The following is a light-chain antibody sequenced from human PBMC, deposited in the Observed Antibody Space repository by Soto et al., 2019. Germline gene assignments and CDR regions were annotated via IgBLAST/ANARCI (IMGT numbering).Light chain of an antibody. CDR1: NVGSYS. CDR3: QLWDSSSDRYV. Sequence: SYELTQPPSVSVAPGQTARITCGGNNVGSYSVHWYQQKPGQSPVLVVYDDRDRPSGIPERISGSTSGNTATLTISRVVAGDEADYYCQLWDSSSDRYVFGTGTKLTVL. J-gene: IGLJ1*01. V-gene: IGLV3-21*02. CDR2: DDR.